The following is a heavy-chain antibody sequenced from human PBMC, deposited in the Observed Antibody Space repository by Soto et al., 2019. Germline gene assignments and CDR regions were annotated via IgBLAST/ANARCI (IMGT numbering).Heavy chain of an antibody. CDR2: IIPMLDSA. J-gene: IGHJ6*02. Sequence: SVKVSCKASGGTFDNYAITWVRQAPGQGLEWMAGIIPMLDSANYAEKFQDRVTITADESTSTAYMEVNSLRAEDTAVYYCAKEVWSGPMDVWGQGTTVTVSS. D-gene: IGHD3-3*01. CDR3: AKEVWSGPMDV. CDR1: GGTFDNYA. V-gene: IGHV1-69*13.